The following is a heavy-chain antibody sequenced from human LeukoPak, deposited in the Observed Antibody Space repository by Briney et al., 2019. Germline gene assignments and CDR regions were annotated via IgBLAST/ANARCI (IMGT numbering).Heavy chain of an antibody. CDR1: GYSFSTYS. CDR3: ARSFYDSSGYPNFDY. J-gene: IGHJ4*02. V-gene: IGHV3-21*01. Sequence: PGGPLRLSCAASGYSFSTYSMNWVRQAPGKGLEWVSFISTGSRYIYYADSVKGRFTISRDNAKKSPYLQMNSLRAEDTAVYFCARSFYDSSGYPNFDYWGQGTLVTVTS. D-gene: IGHD3-22*01. CDR2: ISTGSRYI.